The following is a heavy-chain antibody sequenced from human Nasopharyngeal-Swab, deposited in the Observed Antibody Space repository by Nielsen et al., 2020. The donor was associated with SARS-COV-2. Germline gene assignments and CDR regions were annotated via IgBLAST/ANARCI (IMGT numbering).Heavy chain of an antibody. CDR2: IYSGGST. D-gene: IGHD6-19*01. V-gene: IGHV3-66*01. CDR1: GFTVSSNY. J-gene: IGHJ4*02. CDR3: AREGSSGWVDY. Sequence: GESLKISCAASGFTVSSNYMSWVRQAPGKGPEWVSVIYSGGSTYYADSVKGRFTISRDNSKNTLYLQMNSLRAEDTAVYYRAREGSSGWVDYWGQGTLVTVSS.